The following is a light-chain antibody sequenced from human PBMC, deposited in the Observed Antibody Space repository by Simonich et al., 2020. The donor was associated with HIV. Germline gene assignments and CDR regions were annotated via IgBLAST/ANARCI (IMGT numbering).Light chain of an antibody. Sequence: DIQMTQSPSTLSASVGDRVTITCRASQNINSWLAWYQQKPGKAPKLLIYTASSLDSGVPSRFSGSGSGTDFTLTISRLEPEDFAVYYCQQYGSSPYTFGQGTKLEIK. J-gene: IGKJ2*01. CDR2: TAS. CDR1: QNINSW. CDR3: QQYGSSPYT. V-gene: IGKV1-5*03.